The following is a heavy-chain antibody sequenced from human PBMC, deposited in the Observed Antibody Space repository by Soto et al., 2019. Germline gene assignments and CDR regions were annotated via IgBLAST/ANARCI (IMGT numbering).Heavy chain of an antibody. J-gene: IGHJ4*02. CDR3: ARGNYDYDDYLGEFDY. Sequence: SETLSLTCTVSGGSISSYYWSWIRQPPGKGLEWIGYIYYSGSTNYNPSLKSRVTISVDTSKNQFSLKLSSVTAADTAVYYCARGNYDYDDYLGEFDYWGQGTLVTVS. V-gene: IGHV4-59*01. D-gene: IGHD4-17*01. CDR2: IYYSGST. CDR1: GGSISSYY.